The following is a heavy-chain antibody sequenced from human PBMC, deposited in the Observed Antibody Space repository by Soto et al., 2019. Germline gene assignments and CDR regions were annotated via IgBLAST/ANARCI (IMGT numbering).Heavy chain of an antibody. J-gene: IGHJ6*02. Sequence: GSGPTLVNPTETITLTCTVSGFSLSNARMVVIWIRHPPGKALDCLAHIFSNDEKSYSTSLKSRLTISKDTSKSQVVLTMTNMDPVDTATYYCARIRRYYDFWSGYRNYYYYGMDVWGQGTTVTVSS. CDR3: ARIRRYYDFWSGYRNYYYYGMDV. V-gene: IGHV2-26*01. D-gene: IGHD3-3*01. CDR2: IFSNDEK. CDR1: GFSLSNARMV.